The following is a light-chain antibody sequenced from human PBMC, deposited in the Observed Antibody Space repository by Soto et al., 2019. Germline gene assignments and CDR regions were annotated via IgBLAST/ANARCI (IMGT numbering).Light chain of an antibody. V-gene: IGKV1-39*01. J-gene: IGKJ1*01. CDR3: QQTLSTPRR. CDR2: ETS. Sequence: DTQMTHSPSSLAASVGDRVTITCRASQNVRSYLNWYQQKPGKAPNLLIYETSTLQSGVPSRFSSEGYGPDFTLSLSSLQPEDFAMYYCQQTLSTPRRFGLGTK. CDR1: QNVRSY.